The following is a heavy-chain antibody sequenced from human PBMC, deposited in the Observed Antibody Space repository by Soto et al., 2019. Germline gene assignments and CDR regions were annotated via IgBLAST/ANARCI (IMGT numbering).Heavy chain of an antibody. V-gene: IGHV4-28*01. CDR1: GYSISSGSW. Sequence: QVQLRESGPGLVKPSDTLSLTCAVSGYSISSGSWWGWIRQPPGKGLEWIGYIYHSGSHHYNPSLESRVTMSVDTSKNQFSLKLTPVTALDTAVYYCARKTEGNYPFDDWGQGNLVTVSS. J-gene: IGHJ4*02. D-gene: IGHD1-7*01. CDR2: IYHSGSH. CDR3: ARKTEGNYPFDD.